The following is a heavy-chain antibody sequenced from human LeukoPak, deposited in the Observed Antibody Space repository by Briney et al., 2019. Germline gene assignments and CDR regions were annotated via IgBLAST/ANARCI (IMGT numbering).Heavy chain of an antibody. CDR2: ISSSSSYI. CDR3: AREYSSSSTRVFDY. V-gene: IGHV3-21*01. J-gene: IGHJ4*02. CDR1: GFTFSSYS. D-gene: IGHD6-6*01. Sequence: GGSLRLSCAASGFTFSSYSMNWVRQAPGKGLEWVSSISSSSSYIYYADSVKGRFTISRDNAKNTLYLQMNSLRAEDTAVYYCAREYSSSSTRVFDYWGQGTLVTVSS.